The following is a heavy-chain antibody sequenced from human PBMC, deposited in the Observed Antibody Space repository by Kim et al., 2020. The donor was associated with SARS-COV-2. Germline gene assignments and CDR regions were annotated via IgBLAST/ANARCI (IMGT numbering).Heavy chain of an antibody. CDR3: ARQHNLPDYYGSGSYLIDY. D-gene: IGHD3-10*01. Sequence: GESLKISCKGSGYSFTSYWISWVRQMPGKGLEWMGRIDPSDSYTNYSPSFQGHVTISADKSISTAYLQWSSLKASDTAMYYCARQHNLPDYYGSGSYLIDYWGQGTRVTVSS. CDR1: GYSFTSYW. J-gene: IGHJ4*02. V-gene: IGHV5-10-1*01. CDR2: IDPSDSYT.